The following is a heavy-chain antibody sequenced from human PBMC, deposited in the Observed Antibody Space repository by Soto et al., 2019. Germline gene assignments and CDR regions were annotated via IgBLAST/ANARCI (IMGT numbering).Heavy chain of an antibody. CDR1: GFTFSNAW. D-gene: IGHD3-3*01. Sequence: EVQLVESGGGLVKPGGSLRLSCAASGFTFSNAWMTWVRQAPGKGLEWVGRIKSKTDGGTTDYAAPVKGRFTISRDDSRNTLSLEMNSLKSEDTAVYYCATSGLRFLEWTPRWGQGPLVTVSS. CDR3: ATSGLRFLEWTPR. J-gene: IGHJ4*02. CDR2: IKSKTDGGTT. V-gene: IGHV3-15*01.